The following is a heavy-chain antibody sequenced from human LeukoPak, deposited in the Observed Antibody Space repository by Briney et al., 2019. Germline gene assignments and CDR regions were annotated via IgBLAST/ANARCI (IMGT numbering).Heavy chain of an antibody. J-gene: IGHJ3*02. CDR1: GFTFSTYA. CDR2: IRGGGQSA. CDR3: ARDPNGDYVGAFDM. Sequence: GGSLRLSCTASGFTFSTYAMTWVRQAPGKGLEWVSSIRGGGQSAFYADSVRGRFTISRDNSKNTLFLQMTSLRAGDTAVYYCARDPNGDYVGAFDMWGPGTMVTVSS. D-gene: IGHD4-17*01. V-gene: IGHV3-23*01.